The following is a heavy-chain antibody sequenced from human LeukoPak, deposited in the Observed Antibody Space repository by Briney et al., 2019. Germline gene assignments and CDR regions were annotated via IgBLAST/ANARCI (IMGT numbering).Heavy chain of an antibody. V-gene: IGHV4-4*07. CDR3: AGDSRDYYYYGMDV. CDR1: GGSISSYY. J-gene: IGHJ6*02. CDR2: IYTSGST. Sequence: SETLSLTCTVSGGSISSYYWSWIRQPAGKGLEWIGRIYTSGSTNYNPSLKSRVTMSVDTSKNQFSLKLSSVTAADTAVYYCAGDSRDYYYYGMDVWGQGTTVTVSS.